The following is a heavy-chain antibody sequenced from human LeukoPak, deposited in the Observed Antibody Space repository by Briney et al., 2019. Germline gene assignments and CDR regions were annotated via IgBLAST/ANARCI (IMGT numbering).Heavy chain of an antibody. CDR1: GDSISSFY. V-gene: IGHV4-4*09. CDR2: IYTSGST. Sequence: SETLSLTRTVSGDSISSFYWSWIRRPPGKGLEWIGYIYTSGSTSHNPSLKSRLTISVDTSKNQFSLNLTSVTAADTAVYYCARHPRNEALDAFDIWGQGTMVTVSS. D-gene: IGHD1-1*01. J-gene: IGHJ3*02. CDR3: ARHPRNEALDAFDI.